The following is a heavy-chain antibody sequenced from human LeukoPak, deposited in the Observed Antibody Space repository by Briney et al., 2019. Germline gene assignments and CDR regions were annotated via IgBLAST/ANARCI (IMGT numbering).Heavy chain of an antibody. CDR2: ISSTSRTM. CDR3: ARDRAHLNMFGLRLAETNYFDY. CDR1: GFTFSSYW. J-gene: IGHJ4*02. V-gene: IGHV3-48*01. Sequence: GGSLRLSCAASGFTFSSYWMSWVRQAPGKGLEWVSYISSTSRTMYYADSVKGRFTISRDNAKNSLYLQMNSLRAEDTAVYYCARDRAHLNMFGLRLAETNYFDYWGQGTLVTVSS. D-gene: IGHD3-16*01.